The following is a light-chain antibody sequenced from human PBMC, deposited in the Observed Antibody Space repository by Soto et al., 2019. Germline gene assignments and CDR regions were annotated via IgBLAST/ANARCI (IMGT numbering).Light chain of an antibody. V-gene: IGKV3-11*01. CDR3: QQRKSWPPLT. CDR2: DAS. CDR1: QSVDIY. J-gene: IGKJ4*01. Sequence: EVVVTQSPVTLALSPGERATLSCRTSQSVDIYLSWYQQKPGKAPRLLIYDASNRTPGIPARLSGSGSGTDFNLTISSLEPEDFAVYYCQQRKSWPPLTFGGGTKVEIK.